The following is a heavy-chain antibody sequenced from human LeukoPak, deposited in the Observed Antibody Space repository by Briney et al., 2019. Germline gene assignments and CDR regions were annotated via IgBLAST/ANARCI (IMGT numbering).Heavy chain of an antibody. CDR3: AKGITFGGVIFYFDY. D-gene: IGHD3-16*01. J-gene: IGHJ4*02. CDR1: GFTFDDYA. V-gene: IGHV3-9*01. Sequence: GGSLRLSCAASGFTFDDYAMHWVRHAPGKGLEWVSGISWNSGSIGYADSVKGRFTISRDNAKNSLYLQMNSLRAEDTALYYCAKGITFGGVIFYFDYWGQGTLVTVSS. CDR2: ISWNSGSI.